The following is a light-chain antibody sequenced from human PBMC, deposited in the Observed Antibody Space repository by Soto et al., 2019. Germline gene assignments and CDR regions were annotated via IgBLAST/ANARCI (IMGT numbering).Light chain of an antibody. CDR2: QDS. J-gene: IGLJ2*01. CDR3: QAWDNSLVV. Sequence: SYELTQPPSVSVSPGQTASISCSGDKLGDKYACWYQQKPGQSPVLVISQDSKRPSGIPERFSGSNSGNTATLTISGTQAIDEAYYYCQAWDNSLVVFGGGTKLTVL. V-gene: IGLV3-1*01. CDR1: KLGDKY.